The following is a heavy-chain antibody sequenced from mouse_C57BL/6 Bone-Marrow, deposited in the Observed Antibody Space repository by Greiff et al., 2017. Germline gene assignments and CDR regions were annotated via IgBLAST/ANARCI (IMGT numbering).Heavy chain of an antibody. CDR2: IRLKSDNYAT. J-gene: IGHJ1*03. CDR3: TRYYGSSCYGYFDV. CDR1: GFTFSNYW. Sequence: EVKLVESGGGLVQPGGSMKLSCVASGFTFSNYWMNWVRQSPETGLEWVAQIRLKSDNYATHYAESVKGRFTISRDDSKSSVYLKMNNLRAEDTGIYYCTRYYGSSCYGYFDVWGTGTTVTVSS. V-gene: IGHV6-3*01. D-gene: IGHD1-1*01.